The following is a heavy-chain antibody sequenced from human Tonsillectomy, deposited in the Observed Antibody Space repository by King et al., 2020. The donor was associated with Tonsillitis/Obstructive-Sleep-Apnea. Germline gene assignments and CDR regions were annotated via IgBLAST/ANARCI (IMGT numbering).Heavy chain of an antibody. V-gene: IGHV4-59*01. Sequence: MQLQESGPGLVKPSETLSLTCTVSGGLISSYYWSWIRQSPGKGLECIGYMYYGGSTNYNTSLKSRVTILVDTSKNQFSLRLPSVTAADTAVYYCARGRWFGALLRYFAYWGPGILVTVSS. D-gene: IGHD3-10*01. CDR2: MYYGGST. CDR1: GGLISSYY. CDR3: ARGRWFGALLRYFAY. J-gene: IGHJ4*02.